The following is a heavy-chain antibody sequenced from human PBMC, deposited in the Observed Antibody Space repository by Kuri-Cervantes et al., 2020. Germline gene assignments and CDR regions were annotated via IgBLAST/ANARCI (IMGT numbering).Heavy chain of an antibody. CDR1: GFTFSSYA. V-gene: IGHV3-23*01. Sequence: LSLTCAASGFTFSSYAMSWVRQAPGKGLEWVSAISGSGGSTYYADSVKGRFTISRDNSKNTLYLQMNSLRAEDTAVYYCARPSSGWFDPWGQGTLVTVSS. CDR2: ISGSGGST. J-gene: IGHJ5*02. CDR3: ARPSSGWFDP. D-gene: IGHD6-19*01.